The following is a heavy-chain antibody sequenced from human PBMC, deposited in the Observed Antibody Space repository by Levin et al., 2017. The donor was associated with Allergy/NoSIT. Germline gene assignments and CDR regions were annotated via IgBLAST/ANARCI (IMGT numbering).Heavy chain of an antibody. CDR1: GGSVSSGSYY. V-gene: IGHV4-61*01. Sequence: SETLSLTCTVSGGSVSSGSYYWSWIRQPPGKGLEWIGYIYYSGSTNYNPSLKSRVTISVDTSKNQFSLKPSSVTAADTAVYYCARDSSGWSAPNWYFDLWGRGTLVTVSS. CDR3: ARDSSGWSAPNWYFDL. J-gene: IGHJ2*01. D-gene: IGHD6-19*01. CDR2: IYYSGST.